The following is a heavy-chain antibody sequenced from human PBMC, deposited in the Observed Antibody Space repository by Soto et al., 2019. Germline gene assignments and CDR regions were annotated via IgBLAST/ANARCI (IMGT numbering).Heavy chain of an antibody. D-gene: IGHD1-26*01. J-gene: IGHJ6*02. CDR2: IIPIFGTA. V-gene: IGHV1-69*06. Sequence: SVKVSCKASGGTFSSYAISWVRQAPGQGLEWMGGIIPIFGTANYAQKFQGRVTITADKSTSTAHMELSSLRSEDTAVYYCAREAGSGSYYSSLYYGTDVWGQGTTVTVSS. CDR3: AREAGSGSYYSSLYYGTDV. CDR1: GGTFSSYA.